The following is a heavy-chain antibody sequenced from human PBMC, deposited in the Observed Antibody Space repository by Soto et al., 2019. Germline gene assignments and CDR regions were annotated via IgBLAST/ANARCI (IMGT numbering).Heavy chain of an antibody. CDR2: ISSSSTTI. CDR1: GFTFSSYS. V-gene: IGHV3-48*01. Sequence: GGSLRLSCAASGFTFSSYSMNWVRQAPGKGLEWVSYISSSSTTIYYADSVKGRFTISRDNAKNSLYLQMNSLRAEDTAVYYCARDAPFYYGSGSYSSADWGQGTLVTVSS. J-gene: IGHJ4*02. D-gene: IGHD3-10*01. CDR3: ARDAPFYYGSGSYSSAD.